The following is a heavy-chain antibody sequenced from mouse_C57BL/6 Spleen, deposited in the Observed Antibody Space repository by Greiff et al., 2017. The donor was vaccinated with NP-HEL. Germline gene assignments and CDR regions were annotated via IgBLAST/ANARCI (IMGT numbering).Heavy chain of an antibody. V-gene: IGHV1-52*01. J-gene: IGHJ1*03. CDR2: IDPSDSET. CDR1: GYTFTSYW. CDR3: ARGGGYGSSFYWYFDV. Sequence: QVQLQQPGAELVRPGSSVKLSCKASGYTFTSYWMHWVKQRPIQGLEWIGNIDPSDSETHYNQKFKDKATLTVDKSSSTAYMQLSSLTSEDSAVYYCARGGGYGSSFYWYFDVWGTGTTVTVSS. D-gene: IGHD1-1*01.